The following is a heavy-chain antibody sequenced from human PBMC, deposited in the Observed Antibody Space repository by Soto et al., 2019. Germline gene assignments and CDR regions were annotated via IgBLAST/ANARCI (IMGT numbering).Heavy chain of an antibody. CDR1: GFSLSNARMG. CDR2: IFSNDEK. J-gene: IGHJ6*02. Sequence: SGPTLVNPTETLTLTCTVSGFSLSNARMGVSWIRQPPGKALEWLAHIFSNDEKSYSTSLKSRLTISKDTSKSQVVLTMTNMDPVETATYSCARIGYYYYGLDVWGQGTTVTVSS. V-gene: IGHV2-26*01. CDR3: ARIGYYYYGLDV.